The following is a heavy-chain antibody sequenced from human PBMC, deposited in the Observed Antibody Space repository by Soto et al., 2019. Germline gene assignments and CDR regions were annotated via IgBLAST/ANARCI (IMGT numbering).Heavy chain of an antibody. D-gene: IGHD2-21*02. Sequence: QVQLVQSGAEEMKPGASVKVSCKASGYTFTSYAMNWVRQAPGQRLEWMGWINAGNGNTKYSQKFQGRVTITRDTSASTAYMELSSLRSEDTAVYYCARSIVVVTALDYWGQGTLVTVSS. CDR2: INAGNGNT. CDR3: ARSIVVVTALDY. V-gene: IGHV1-3*05. J-gene: IGHJ4*02. CDR1: GYTFTSYA.